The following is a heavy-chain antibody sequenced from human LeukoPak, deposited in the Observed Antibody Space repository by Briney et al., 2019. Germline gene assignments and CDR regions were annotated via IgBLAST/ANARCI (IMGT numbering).Heavy chain of an antibody. J-gene: IGHJ6*03. CDR1: GFTFSNAW. D-gene: IGHD5-12*01. CDR3: ATVPGGGYYNYYMGV. V-gene: IGHV3-48*04. CDR2: ISSSSSTI. Sequence: PGGSLRLSCAASGFTFSNAWMSWVRQAPGKGLEWVSYISSSSSTIYYADSVKGRFTISRDNAKNSLYLQINSLRAGDTAVYYCATVPGGGYYNYYMGVWGKGTTVTVSS.